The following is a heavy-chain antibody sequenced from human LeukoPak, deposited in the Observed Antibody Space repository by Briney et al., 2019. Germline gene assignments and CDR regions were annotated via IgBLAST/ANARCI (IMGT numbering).Heavy chain of an antibody. D-gene: IGHD6-25*01. CDR1: GFTFRSYA. V-gene: IGHV3-30*04. Sequence: GGSLRLSCAASGFTFRSYAMHWVRQAPGKGLEWVAVISYDGSNKYYADSVKGRFTISRDNSKNTLYLQMNSLRGDDMAVYYCARGARGYQRLSAELFDHWGQGTLVTVSS. J-gene: IGHJ4*02. CDR2: ISYDGSNK. CDR3: ARGARGYQRLSAELFDH.